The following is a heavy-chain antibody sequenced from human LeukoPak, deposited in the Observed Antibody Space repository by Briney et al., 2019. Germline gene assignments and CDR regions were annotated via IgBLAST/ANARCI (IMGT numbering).Heavy chain of an antibody. J-gene: IGHJ5*02. CDR2: INPSGGST. V-gene: IGHV1-46*01. CDR1: GYTFTSYY. D-gene: IGHD2-15*01. CDR3: ARDRLFPRYCSGGSCYSNWFDP. Sequence: ASVKVSCKASGYTFTSYYMHWVRQAPGQGLEWMGIINPSGGSTSYAQKFQGRVTMTRDTSTSTVYMELSSLRSEDTAVYYCARDRLFPRYCSGGSCYSNWFDPWGQGTLVTVSS.